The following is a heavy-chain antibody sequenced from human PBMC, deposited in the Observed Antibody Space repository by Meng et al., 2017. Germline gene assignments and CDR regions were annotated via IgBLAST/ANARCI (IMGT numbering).Heavy chain of an antibody. Sequence: GESLKISCAASGFTVSTNYLTWVRQAPGKGLEWVSVIYSGSSGRSTYYADSVKGRFTISRDNSKNTLYLQMNSLGAENTAVYYCAGGTRYKSGNWFDPRGQGTLVTVSS. D-gene: IGHD3-16*02. CDR3: AGGTRYKSGNWFDP. V-gene: IGHV3-53*01. CDR1: GFTVSTNY. J-gene: IGHJ5*02. CDR2: IYSGSSGRST.